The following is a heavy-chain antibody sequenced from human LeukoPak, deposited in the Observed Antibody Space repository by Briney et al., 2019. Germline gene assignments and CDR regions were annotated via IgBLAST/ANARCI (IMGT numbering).Heavy chain of an antibody. CDR2: IYYSGST. V-gene: IGHV4-59*01. J-gene: IGHJ4*02. D-gene: IGHD2-15*01. CDR1: GGSISSNY. Sequence: PSETLSLTCTVSGGSISSNYWSWIRQPPGKGLEWIGDIYYSGSTNYNPSLKSRVTISVDTSKNQFSLKMSSVTTADTAVYYCARRYCSGGSCGVGPYFDYWGQGTLVTVSS. CDR3: ARRYCSGGSCGVGPYFDY.